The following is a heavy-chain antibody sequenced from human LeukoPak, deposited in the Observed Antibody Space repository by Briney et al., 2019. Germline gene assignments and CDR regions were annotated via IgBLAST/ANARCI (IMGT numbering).Heavy chain of an antibody. D-gene: IGHD5-24*01. CDR3: ARRRDGGFDY. J-gene: IGHJ4*02. V-gene: IGHV3-7*01. CDR2: IKQDGSEK. CDR1: GFTFSNDW. Sequence: GGSLRLSCAASGFTFSNDWMSWARQAPGKGLEWVANIKQDGSEKYYVDSVKGRFTISRDNAKNSLYLQMNSLRAEDTAVYYCARRRDGGFDYWGQGTLVTVSS.